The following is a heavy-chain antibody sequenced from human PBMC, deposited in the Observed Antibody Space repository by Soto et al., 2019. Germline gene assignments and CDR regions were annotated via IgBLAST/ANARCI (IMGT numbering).Heavy chain of an antibody. Sequence: SETLSLTCTVSGGSISSGGYYWSWIRQHPGKGLEWIGYIYYSGSTYYNPSLKSRVNISVDTSKNQFSLKLSSVTAADTAVYYCAREDYYGSGSYGYFDYWAREPWSPSPQ. CDR1: GGSISSGGYY. CDR3: AREDYYGSGSYGYFDY. V-gene: IGHV4-31*03. D-gene: IGHD3-10*01. J-gene: IGHJ4*02. CDR2: IYYSGST.